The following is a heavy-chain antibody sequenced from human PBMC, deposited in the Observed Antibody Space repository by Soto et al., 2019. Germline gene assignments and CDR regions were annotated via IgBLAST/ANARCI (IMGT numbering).Heavy chain of an antibody. CDR2: IYTSGST. J-gene: IGHJ5*02. CDR1: GDSFSSYY. CDR3: VREKAVASTGWFDP. V-gene: IGHV4-4*07. Sequence: SETLSLTCTVSGDSFSSYYLSWIRQPAGEGLECIGRIYTSGSTNYNPSLKSRVTMSVDTSKNQFSLKLSSVTAADTAVYYCVREKAVASTGWFDPWGQGTLVTVYS. D-gene: IGHD6-19*01.